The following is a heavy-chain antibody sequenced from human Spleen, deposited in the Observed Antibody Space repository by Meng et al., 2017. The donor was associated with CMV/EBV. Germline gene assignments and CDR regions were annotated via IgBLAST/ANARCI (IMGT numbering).Heavy chain of an antibody. CDR1: GGTVGICA. V-gene: IGHV1-69*05. Sequence: ASGGTVGICAVCWLRQAPGQGLEWLGGIIPSYDSTRYAQKFQGRITVSTDESTSTTYMELRNLKSEDTALYYCARDTVSGAGFYFDNWGQGTLVTVSS. J-gene: IGHJ4*02. CDR2: IIPSYDST. CDR3: ARDTVSGAGFYFDN. D-gene: IGHD3-10*01.